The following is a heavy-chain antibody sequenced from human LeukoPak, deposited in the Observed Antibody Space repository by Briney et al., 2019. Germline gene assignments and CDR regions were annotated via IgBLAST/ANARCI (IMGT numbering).Heavy chain of an antibody. Sequence: PGGSLRLSCCASGYTFCSCAMFWVRQAPGKGVEDVSGISSDGGRTNYADSVKARFTISRENPKVTLYLQMTTQRPEDTPIYYCVKGPSGIYFFFDYWGQGTLVTVSS. CDR3: VKGPSGIYFFFDY. CDR1: GYTFCSCA. V-gene: IGHV3-64D*09. CDR2: ISSDGGRT. J-gene: IGHJ4*02. D-gene: IGHD1-26*01.